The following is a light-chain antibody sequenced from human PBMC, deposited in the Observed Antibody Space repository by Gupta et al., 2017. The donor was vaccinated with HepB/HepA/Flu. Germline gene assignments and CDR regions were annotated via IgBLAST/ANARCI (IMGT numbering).Light chain of an antibody. Sequence: DIQMTQSPSPLSASVGDRVTITCRTSQSIGKYLHWYQQKTGKAPKALISAASTVQSGVPSRFSGSGYGTDFSLTISSRQPEHFGNYYCQQSYSTPPTFGGGTXVETK. CDR2: AAS. J-gene: IGKJ4*01. V-gene: IGKV1-39*01. CDR1: QSIGKY. CDR3: QQSYSTPPT.